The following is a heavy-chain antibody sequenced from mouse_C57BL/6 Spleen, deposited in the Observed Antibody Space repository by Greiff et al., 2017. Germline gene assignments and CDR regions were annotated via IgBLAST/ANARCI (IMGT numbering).Heavy chain of an antibody. CDR2: IDPSDSYT. CDR1: GYTFTSYW. V-gene: IGHV1-50*01. D-gene: IGHD3-2*02. CDR3: ASYSSGYLGHFDY. J-gene: IGHJ2*01. Sequence: QVQLQQPGAELVKPGASVKLSCKASGYTFTSYWMQWVKQRPGQGLEWIGEIDPSDSYTNYNQKFKGKATLTVDTSSSTAYMQLSSLTSEDSAVYYCASYSSGYLGHFDYWGQGTTLTVSS.